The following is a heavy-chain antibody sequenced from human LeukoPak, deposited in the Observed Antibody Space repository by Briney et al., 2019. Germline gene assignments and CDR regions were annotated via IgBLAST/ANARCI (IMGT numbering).Heavy chain of an antibody. V-gene: IGHV1-2*02. Sequence: SVKLSCTASGYTFTGYYMHSVRQAPGQGLEWMGWINPNSGGTNYAQKFQGRVTMTRDTSISTAYMELSRRRSYDTAPYYCSREYFDPWGQGTLVTVSS. J-gene: IGHJ5*02. CDR2: INPNSGGT. CDR3: SREYFDP. CDR1: GYTFTGYY.